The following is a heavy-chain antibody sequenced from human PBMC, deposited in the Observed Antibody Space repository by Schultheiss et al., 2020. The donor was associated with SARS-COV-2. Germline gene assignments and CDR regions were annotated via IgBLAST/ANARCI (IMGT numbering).Heavy chain of an antibody. D-gene: IGHD2-2*01. CDR1: GGSISSYY. CDR3: ARGYCSSTSCQPYYYYLDV. Sequence: SETLSLTCTVSGGSISSYYWSWIRQPPGKGLEWIGYIYYSGSTNYNPSLKSRVTISVDTSKNQFSLKLSSVTAADTAVYYCARGYCSSTSCQPYYYYLDVWGKGTTVTVSS. J-gene: IGHJ6*03. CDR2: IYYSGST. V-gene: IGHV4-59*01.